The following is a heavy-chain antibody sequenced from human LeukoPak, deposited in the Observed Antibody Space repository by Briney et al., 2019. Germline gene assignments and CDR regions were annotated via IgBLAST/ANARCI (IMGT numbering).Heavy chain of an antibody. CDR1: GFTFSSYG. CDR2: ISSSSSTI. Sequence: GGSLRLSCAASGFTFSSYGMNWVRQAPGRGLEWVSYISSSSSTIYYADSVKGRFTISRDNAKNSLYLQMNSLRAEDTAVYYCASLELRFLEWLPNPDYWGQGTLVTVSS. D-gene: IGHD3-3*01. V-gene: IGHV3-48*01. CDR3: ASLELRFLEWLPNPDY. J-gene: IGHJ4*02.